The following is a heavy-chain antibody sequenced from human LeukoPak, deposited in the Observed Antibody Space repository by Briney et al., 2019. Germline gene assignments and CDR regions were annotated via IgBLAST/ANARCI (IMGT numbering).Heavy chain of an antibody. D-gene: IGHD2-15*01. V-gene: IGHV1-8*01. J-gene: IGHJ4*02. Sequence: ASVKVSCKASGYTFTSYDINWVRQATGQGLEWMGWMNPNSGNTGYAQKFQGRVTITRNTSISTAYMELSSLRSEDTAVYYCARRWIRYCSGGSCLGYWGQGTLVTVSS. CDR3: ARRWIRYCSGGSCLGY. CDR2: MNPNSGNT. CDR1: GYTFTSYD.